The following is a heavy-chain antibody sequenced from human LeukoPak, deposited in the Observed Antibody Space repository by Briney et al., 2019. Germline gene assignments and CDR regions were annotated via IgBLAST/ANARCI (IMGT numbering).Heavy chain of an antibody. CDR3: ARAAYYGSGSYYLYYYYDMDV. CDR1: GFTLSSYG. Sequence: GGSLRLSCAASGFTLSSYGMHWVRQAPGKGLEWVAFIRYDGSNKYYADSVKGRFTISRDNSKNTLYLQMNSLRAEDTAIYYCARAAYYGSGSYYLYYYYDMDVWGQGTTVTVSS. D-gene: IGHD3-10*01. J-gene: IGHJ6*02. CDR2: IRYDGSNK. V-gene: IGHV3-30*02.